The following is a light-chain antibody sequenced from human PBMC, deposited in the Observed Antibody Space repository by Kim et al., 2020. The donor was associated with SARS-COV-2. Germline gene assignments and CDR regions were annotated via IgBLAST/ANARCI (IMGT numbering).Light chain of an antibody. Sequence: QSSTNECTGTRSDVGMHNYVSWYQQYPGKAPKLMIYNVFNRPSGVSSRFSGSKSGNTASLTMSGLQADDEADYYCSSYTTNNTLVFGTGTKVTVL. CDR1: RSDVGMHNY. CDR2: NVF. CDR3: SSYTTNNTLV. J-gene: IGLJ1*01. V-gene: IGLV2-14*03.